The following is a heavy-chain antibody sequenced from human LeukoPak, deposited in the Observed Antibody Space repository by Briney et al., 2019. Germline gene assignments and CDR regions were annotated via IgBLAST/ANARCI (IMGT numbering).Heavy chain of an antibody. Sequence: GGSLRLSCEVSGLIVSSNYMSWVRQAPGKGLEWVSVISGSGGSTYYADSVKGRFTISRDDGKNSLYLQMNSLRDGDTAVYFCARDSGTYSTQYWGQGTLVTVSS. CDR3: ARDSGTYSTQY. CDR1: GLIVSSNY. D-gene: IGHD1-26*01. V-gene: IGHV3-23*01. J-gene: IGHJ4*02. CDR2: ISGSGGST.